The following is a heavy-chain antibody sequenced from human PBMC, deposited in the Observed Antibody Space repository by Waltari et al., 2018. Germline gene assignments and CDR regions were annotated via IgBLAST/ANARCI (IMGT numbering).Heavy chain of an antibody. J-gene: IGHJ5*02. Sequence: EVQLLESVGCLVQPGGSLSCSCAAPGFTFTNYAMSCVRQAPGKGLEWISGISGSGSSTYYADSVKGRFTISRDNLKNTINVQMDSLRVEDTAVYYCVRHQSVAGKAWFDPWGQGTLVSVSP. D-gene: IGHD6-19*01. CDR1: GFTFTNYA. CDR3: VRHQSVAGKAWFDP. V-gene: IGHV3-23*01. CDR2: ISGSGSST.